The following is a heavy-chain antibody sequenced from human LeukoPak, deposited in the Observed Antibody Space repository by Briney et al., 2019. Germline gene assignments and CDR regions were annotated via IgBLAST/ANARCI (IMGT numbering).Heavy chain of an antibody. J-gene: IGHJ4*02. CDR1: GGSIINYY. CDR3: ARDIGAARSDY. CDR2: IYYSGSA. Sequence: SETLSLTCSVSGGSIINYYWSWIRQPPGKGLEWIGYIYYSGSAKYNPSLKSRVTISVDTSKNQFSLKLTSVTAADTAVYYCARDIGAARSDYWGQGTLVTVSS. V-gene: IGHV4-59*01. D-gene: IGHD6-6*01.